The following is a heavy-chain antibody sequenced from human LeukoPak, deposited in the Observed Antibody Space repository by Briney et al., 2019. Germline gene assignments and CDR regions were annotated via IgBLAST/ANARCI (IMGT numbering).Heavy chain of an antibody. D-gene: IGHD2-2*01. V-gene: IGHV4-34*01. Sequence: SETLSLTCAVYGGCFSGYYWSWIRQPPGKGLEWIGEINHSGSTNYNPSLKSRVTISVDTSKNQFSLKLSSVTAADTAVYYCARGTVPAASNPPTFDYWGQGTLVTVSS. J-gene: IGHJ4*02. CDR3: ARGTVPAASNPPTFDY. CDR2: INHSGST. CDR1: GGCFSGYY.